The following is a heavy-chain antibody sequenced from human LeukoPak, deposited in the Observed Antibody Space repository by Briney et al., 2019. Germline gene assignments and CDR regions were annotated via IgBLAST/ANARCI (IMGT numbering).Heavy chain of an antibody. D-gene: IGHD2-15*01. CDR2: IIPISGTT. CDR1: GGTLNSYV. J-gene: IGHJ6*03. V-gene: IGHV1-69*06. Sequence: GASVKVSCKASGGTLNSYVISWVRQAPGQGLEWMGGIIPISGTTNYAQKFQGRVTITADKSTSTAYMELSRLRSEDTAVYYCATLCCGSYYMDVWGKGTTVTVSS. CDR3: ATLCCGSYYMDV.